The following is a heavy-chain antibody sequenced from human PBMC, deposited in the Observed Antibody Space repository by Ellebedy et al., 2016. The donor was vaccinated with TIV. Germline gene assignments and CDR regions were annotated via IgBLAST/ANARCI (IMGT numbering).Heavy chain of an antibody. D-gene: IGHD1-26*01. CDR2: IGNKPNTFTT. CDR3: ARIGYSAAEFDF. J-gene: IGHJ4*02. CDR1: GLTFSDHY. Sequence: PGGSLRLSCVASGLTFSDHYMDWVRQAPGKGLDWLGRIGNKPNTFTTQYAASVKGRFTISRDYSKNSLYLQMNTLKTEDTAIYYCARIGYSAAEFDFWGQGTLVTVSS. V-gene: IGHV3-72*01.